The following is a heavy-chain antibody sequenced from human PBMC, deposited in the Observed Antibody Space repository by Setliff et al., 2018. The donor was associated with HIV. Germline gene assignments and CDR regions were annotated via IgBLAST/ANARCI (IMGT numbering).Heavy chain of an antibody. CDR3: ARLAVAGN. CDR2: INPNSGVT. V-gene: IGHV1-2*02. CDR1: GYTFTGYY. J-gene: IGHJ4*02. D-gene: IGHD6-19*01. Sequence: ASVKVSCKASGYTFTGYYMHWVRQATGQGLEWMGWINPNSGVTNYAQTFQGRVTMTRDTSISTDYMDLSRLRSDDTAVYYCARLAVAGNWCQGTLVTVSS.